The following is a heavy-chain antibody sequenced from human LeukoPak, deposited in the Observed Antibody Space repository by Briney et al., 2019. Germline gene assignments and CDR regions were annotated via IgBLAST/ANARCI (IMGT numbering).Heavy chain of an antibody. J-gene: IGHJ4*02. CDR3: ARDRSPTNGGFDS. V-gene: IGHV3-74*01. Sequence: GGSLRLSCAASGFTFRDYWMHWVRQAPGKGLVWVSRINIDGSDITYADSVKGRFTISRDNAKNTLYLQMNSLRAEDTAVYYCARDRSPTNGGFDSWSQGSLVTVSS. D-gene: IGHD7-27*01. CDR2: INIDGSDI. CDR1: GFTFRDYW.